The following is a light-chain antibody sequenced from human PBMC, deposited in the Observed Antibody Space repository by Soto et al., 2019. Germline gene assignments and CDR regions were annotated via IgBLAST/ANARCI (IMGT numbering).Light chain of an antibody. CDR1: RGSVASNY. CDR3: QSYDRTNVV. CDR2: QDN. J-gene: IGLJ2*01. Sequence: FMLTQPHSVSESPGKTITISCARSRGSVASNYVQWFQQRPGSAPTTVIYQDNQRPSWVPDRFSASVDSSSNSASLTISGLKAEDEADYYCQSYDRTNVVFGGGTKLTVL. V-gene: IGLV6-57*03.